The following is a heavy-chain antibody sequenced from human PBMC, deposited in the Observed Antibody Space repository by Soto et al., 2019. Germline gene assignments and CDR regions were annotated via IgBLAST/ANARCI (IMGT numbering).Heavy chain of an antibody. Sequence: QLQLQESGPGLVKPSETLSLTCTVSGGSISSSSYYWGWIRQPPGKGLEWIGSIYYSGSTYYNPSLKSRVTISVDTSESQFSLKLSAVAAADAAVYYCARWESELTPRGYYYYYYGMDVWGQGTTVTVSS. D-gene: IGHD3-10*01. V-gene: IGHV4-39*01. CDR2: IYYSGST. CDR3: ARWESELTPRGYYYYYYGMDV. J-gene: IGHJ6*02. CDR1: GGSISSSSYY.